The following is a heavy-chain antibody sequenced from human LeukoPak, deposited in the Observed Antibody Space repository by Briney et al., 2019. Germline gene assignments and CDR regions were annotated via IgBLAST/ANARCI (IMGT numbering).Heavy chain of an antibody. CDR2: IYQSGST. Sequence: SETLSLTCAVSGGSISNGGYSWSWIRQPPGKGLEWIGYIYQSGSTYYNPSLRSRVIISVDRSKNQFSLKLTSVTAADTAVYYCARSIARKPMDVWGQGTTVTVSS. CDR1: GGSISNGGYS. V-gene: IGHV4-30-2*01. J-gene: IGHJ6*02. CDR3: ARSIARKPMDV. D-gene: IGHD6-6*01.